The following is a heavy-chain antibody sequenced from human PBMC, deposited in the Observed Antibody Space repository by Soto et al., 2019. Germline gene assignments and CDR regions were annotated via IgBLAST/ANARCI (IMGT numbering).Heavy chain of an antibody. D-gene: IGHD3-22*01. J-gene: IGHJ4*02. CDR3: ARGRYLDSSDYWVANLPFDH. Sequence: GASLRLSCAASGFTFNSYVMTWVRQAPGEGLEWVSSISRSGRGSAYYADSVKGRFTISRDNSENTLFLQMNNLRDEDTALYYCARGRYLDSSDYWVANLPFDHWGLGTLVTVSS. CDR1: GFTFNSYV. V-gene: IGHV3-23*01. CDR2: ISRSGRGSA.